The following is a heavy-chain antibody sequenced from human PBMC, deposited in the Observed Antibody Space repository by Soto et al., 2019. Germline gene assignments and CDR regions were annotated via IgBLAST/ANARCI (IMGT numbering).Heavy chain of an antibody. CDR2: ISGSGGST. J-gene: IGHJ6*02. Sequence: GWSLGLSCAASGFTFSSYAMSWVRQAPGKGLGWVSAISGSGGSTYYADSVKGRFTISRDNSKNTLYLQMNSLRAEDTAVYYCAKASIAAAGYPDYYYGMDVWGQGTTVTVSS. V-gene: IGHV3-23*01. D-gene: IGHD6-13*01. CDR3: AKASIAAAGYPDYYYGMDV. CDR1: GFTFSSYA.